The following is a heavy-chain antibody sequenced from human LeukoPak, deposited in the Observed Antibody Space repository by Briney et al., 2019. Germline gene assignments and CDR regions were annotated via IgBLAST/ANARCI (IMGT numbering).Heavy chain of an antibody. V-gene: IGHV4-59*01. Sequence: PSETLSLTCRFSGDSLTYYYWSWIRQPPGKGLEWIGYIYYSGSTNYNPSLKSRVTISVDTSKNQFSLKLSSVTAADTAVYYCARGDYYIAHLDYWGQGTLVTVSS. J-gene: IGHJ4*02. CDR1: GDSLTYYY. D-gene: IGHD3-10*01. CDR3: ARGDYYIAHLDY. CDR2: IYYSGST.